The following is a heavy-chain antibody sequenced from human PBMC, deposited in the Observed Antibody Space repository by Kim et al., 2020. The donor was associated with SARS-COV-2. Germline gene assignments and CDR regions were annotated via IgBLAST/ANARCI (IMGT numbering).Heavy chain of an antibody. CDR3: ARIRHPWDFDPSWEYYFDY. Sequence: SGPTLVNPTQTLTLTCTFSGFSLSTSGMCVSWIRQPPGKALEWLALIDWDDDKYYSTSLKTRLTISKDTSKNQVVLTMTNMDPVDTATYYCARIRHPWDFDPSWEYYFDYWGQGTLVTVSS. CDR1: GFSLSTSGMC. CDR2: IDWDDDK. V-gene: IGHV2-70*01. J-gene: IGHJ4*02. D-gene: IGHD3-9*01.